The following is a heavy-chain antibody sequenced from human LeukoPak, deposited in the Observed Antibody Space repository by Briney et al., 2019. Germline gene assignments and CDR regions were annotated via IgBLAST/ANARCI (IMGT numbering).Heavy chain of an antibody. CDR2: IYNSGST. D-gene: IGHD3-22*01. CDR3: ARREYYDSSGYR. CDR1: GGSISSSSYC. J-gene: IGHJ4*02. Sequence: SETLSLTCTVSGGSISSSSYCWGWIRQPPGKGLEWIGSIYNSGSTYYNPSLKSRVTISVDTSKNQFSLKLSSVTAADTAVYFCARREYYDSSGYRWGQGTLVTVSS. V-gene: IGHV4-39*01.